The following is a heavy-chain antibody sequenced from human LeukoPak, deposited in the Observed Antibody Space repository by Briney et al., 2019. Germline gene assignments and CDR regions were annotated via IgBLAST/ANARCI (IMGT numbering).Heavy chain of an antibody. CDR1: GFTFSSYG. D-gene: IGHD3-10*01. CDR2: IWYDGSNK. Sequence: GGSLRLSCAASGFTFSSYGMHWVRQAPGKGLEWVAVIWYDGSNKYYADSVKGRFTISRDNSKNTLYLQMNSLRAEDTAVYYCAKDLRFAPGVFDYWGQGTLVTVSS. CDR3: AKDLRFAPGVFDY. V-gene: IGHV3-33*06. J-gene: IGHJ4*02.